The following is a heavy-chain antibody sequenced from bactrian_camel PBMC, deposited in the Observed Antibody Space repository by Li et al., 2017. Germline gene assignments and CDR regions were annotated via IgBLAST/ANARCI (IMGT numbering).Heavy chain of an antibody. CDR1: GFTFSIHG. V-gene: IGHV3S40*01. CDR3: AAGYGLSTSPH. CDR2: IGSGGGGST. D-gene: IGHD5*01. J-gene: IGHJ4*01. Sequence: VQLVESGGGLVQPGGSLRLSCAASGFTFSIHGMSWVRQAPGKGLEWVSAIGSGGGGSTYYADSVKGRFTISKDSAKNTLYLQMNSLKPEDTAVYYCAAGYGLSTSPHWGQGTQVTVS.